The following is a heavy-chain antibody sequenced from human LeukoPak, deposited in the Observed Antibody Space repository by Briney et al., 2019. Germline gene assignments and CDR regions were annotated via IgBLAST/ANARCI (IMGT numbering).Heavy chain of an antibody. CDR3: AREFRYYGDAFDI. CDR1: GGSISSSSYY. J-gene: IGHJ3*02. D-gene: IGHD1-26*01. CDR2: IYYSGST. V-gene: IGHV4-39*07. Sequence: SETLSLTCTVSGGSISSSSYYWGWIRQPPGKGLEWIGSIYYSGSTYYNPSLKSRVTISVDTSKNQFSLKLSSVTAADTAVYYCAREFRYYGDAFDIWGQGTMVTVSS.